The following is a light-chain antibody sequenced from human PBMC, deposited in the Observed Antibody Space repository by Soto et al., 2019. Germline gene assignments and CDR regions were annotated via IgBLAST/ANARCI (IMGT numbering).Light chain of an antibody. CDR1: SSDVGPYNY. V-gene: IGLV2-14*01. CDR2: EVT. Sequence: QSVLTQPASVSGSPGQSITISCTGTSSDVGPYNYVSWYQHHPGKAPKLLIYEVTKRPSGVSNRFSGSKSGNTASLTISGLQAEDEADYYCSLYTTSSTLVFGGGTQLTVL. CDR3: SLYTTSSTLV. J-gene: IGLJ3*02.